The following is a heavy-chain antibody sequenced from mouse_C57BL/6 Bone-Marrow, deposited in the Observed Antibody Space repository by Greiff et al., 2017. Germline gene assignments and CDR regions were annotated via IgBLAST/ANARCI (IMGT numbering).Heavy chain of an antibody. CDR3: AIEFMTTVVADY. CDR2: IHPSDSDP. J-gene: IGHJ2*01. CDR1: GYTFTSYW. Sequence: QVQLQQPGAELVKPGASVKVSCKASGYTFTSYWMHWVKQRPGQGLAWIGRIHPSDSDPNYNQKFKGKATLTVDKSSSTAYMQLSSLTAEDSAVYYWAIEFMTTVVADYWGQGTTLTVSS. D-gene: IGHD1-1*01. V-gene: IGHV1-74*01.